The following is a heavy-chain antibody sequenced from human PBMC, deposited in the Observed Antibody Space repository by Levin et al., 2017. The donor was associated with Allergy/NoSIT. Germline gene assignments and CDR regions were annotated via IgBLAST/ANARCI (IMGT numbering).Heavy chain of an antibody. CDR1: GFTFSNYA. CDR3: VSYRDGPYIPIAY. J-gene: IGHJ4*02. CDR2: ISGNSRVI. D-gene: IGHD2-21*01. V-gene: IGHV3-23*01. Sequence: GESLKISCVVSGFTFSNYAMSWIRQTPDKGLEWISIISGNSRVIYYADSVRGRFTISRDNSKNTRYLQMSSLRVEDTALYYCVSYRDGPYIPIAYWGQGTLVTVSS.